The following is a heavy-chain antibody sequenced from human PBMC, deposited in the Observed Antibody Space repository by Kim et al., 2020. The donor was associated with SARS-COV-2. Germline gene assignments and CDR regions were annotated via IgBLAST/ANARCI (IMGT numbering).Heavy chain of an antibody. J-gene: IGHJ4*02. D-gene: IGHD3-9*01. CDR3: ARGPYYDILTGYYY. CDR2: INWNGGST. V-gene: IGHV3-20*01. CDR1: GFTFDDYG. Sequence: GGSLRLSCAASGFTFDDYGMSWVRQAPGKGLEWVSGINWNGGSTGYADSVKGRFTISRDNAKNSLYLQMNSLRAEDTALYHCARGPYYDILTGYYYWGQRTLVTVSS.